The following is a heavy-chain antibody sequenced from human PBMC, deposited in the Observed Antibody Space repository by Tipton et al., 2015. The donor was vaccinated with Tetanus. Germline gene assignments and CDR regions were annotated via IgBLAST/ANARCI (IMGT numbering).Heavy chain of an antibody. CDR2: INPYRGNT. V-gene: IGHV1-18*01. CDR3: ATAPLGEHYFDY. Sequence: QLVQSGAEVKMPGAPVKVSCKTSGYTFSSYGITWVRQAPGQGLEWMGWINPYRGNTNYAQSLQGRVTMTTDTSTSTVCMELRSLRSDDTAVYYCATAPLGEHYFDYWGQGTLITVSS. J-gene: IGHJ4*02. CDR1: GYTFSSYG. D-gene: IGHD2-21*01.